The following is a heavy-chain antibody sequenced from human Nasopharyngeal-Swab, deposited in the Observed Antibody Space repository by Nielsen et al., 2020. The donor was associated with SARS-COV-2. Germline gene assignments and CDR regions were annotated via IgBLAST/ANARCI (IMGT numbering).Heavy chain of an antibody. Sequence: WVRQAPGQRLEWMGRINPNSGGTNYAQKFQGRVTMTRDTSISTAYMELSRLRSDDTAVYYCARSHRPYYDFWSGYYAPHDAFDIWGQGTMVTVSS. CDR2: INPNSGGT. D-gene: IGHD3-3*01. J-gene: IGHJ3*02. V-gene: IGHV1-2*06. CDR3: ARSHRPYYDFWSGYYAPHDAFDI.